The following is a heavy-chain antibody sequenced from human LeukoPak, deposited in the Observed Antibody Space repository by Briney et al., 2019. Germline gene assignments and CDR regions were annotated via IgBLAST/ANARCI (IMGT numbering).Heavy chain of an antibody. D-gene: IGHD3-3*01. V-gene: IGHV4-4*07. CDR1: GGSISGYY. CDR2: IYTSGST. Sequence: SETLSLACTVSGGSISGYYWSWLRQPAGKGLEWIGRIYTSGSTNYNPSLKSRVTMSVDTSKNQFSLKLSSVTAADTAVYYCARSIFGVVKGDNWFDPWGQGTLVTVSS. J-gene: IGHJ5*02. CDR3: ARSIFGVVKGDNWFDP.